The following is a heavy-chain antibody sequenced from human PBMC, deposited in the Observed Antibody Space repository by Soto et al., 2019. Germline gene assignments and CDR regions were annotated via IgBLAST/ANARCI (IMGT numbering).Heavy chain of an antibody. CDR3: ARVISGGPSDY. CDR1: GYTFTNNN. CDR2: MNPNSGNT. J-gene: IGHJ4*02. Sequence: ASVKVSCKASGYTFTNNNINWVRQATGRGLEWMGWMNPNSGNTGYAQKFQGRVSMTRNTSIRTAYMELSSLRSDDTAVYYCARVISGGPSDYWGQGTLVTVSS. D-gene: IGHD2-15*01. V-gene: IGHV1-8*01.